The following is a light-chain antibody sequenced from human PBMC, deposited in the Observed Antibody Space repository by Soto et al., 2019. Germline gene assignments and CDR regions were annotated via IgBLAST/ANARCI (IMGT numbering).Light chain of an antibody. CDR3: SSYASSSTYV. V-gene: IGLV2-14*03. CDR1: SSDVGYYNH. Sequence: QSVLTQPASVSGSPGQSITISCTGTSSDVGYYNHVSWYQQHPGKAPKLMIYDVTNRPSGVSNRFFGSKSGNTASLTISGLQAEDEADYYCSSYASSSTYVFGTGTKATVL. J-gene: IGLJ1*01. CDR2: DVT.